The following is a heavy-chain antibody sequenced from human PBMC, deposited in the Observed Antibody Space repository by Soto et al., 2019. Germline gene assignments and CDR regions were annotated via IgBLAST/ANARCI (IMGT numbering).Heavy chain of an antibody. J-gene: IGHJ6*02. D-gene: IGHD2-2*01. CDR1: GFTFSSYW. V-gene: IGHV3-7*01. CDR2: IKQDGSEK. CDR3: AVVPAANGHYGMDV. Sequence: GGSLRLSCAASGFTFSSYWMSWVRQAPGKGLEWVANIKQDGSEKYYVDSVKGRFTISRDNVKKSLYLQMDSLRDEDTAVYYCAVVPAANGHYGMDVWGQGTTVTVSS.